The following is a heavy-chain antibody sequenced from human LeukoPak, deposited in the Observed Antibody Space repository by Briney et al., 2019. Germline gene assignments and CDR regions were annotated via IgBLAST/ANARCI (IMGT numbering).Heavy chain of an antibody. CDR3: ARIGSGYDLDY. Sequence: KPSETLSLTCAVYGGSFSGYYWSWIRQPPGKGLEWIGEINHSGSTNYNPSLKSRVTISVDTSKNQFSLKLSSVTAADTAVYYCARIGSGYDLDYWGQGTLVTVSS. J-gene: IGHJ4*02. CDR1: GGSFSGYY. D-gene: IGHD5-12*01. CDR2: INHSGST. V-gene: IGHV4-34*01.